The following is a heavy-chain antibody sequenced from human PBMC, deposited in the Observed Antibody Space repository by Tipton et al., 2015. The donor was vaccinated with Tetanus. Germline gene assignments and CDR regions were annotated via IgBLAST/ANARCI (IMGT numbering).Heavy chain of an antibody. Sequence: TLSLTCSVSGDSISSYYWSWIRQPPGKGLEWIGYTHDSGKTNTNPSLQSRVSISVDTSKNQFSLELNSVTAADTAVYYCARRGGDFLTGYYDSWGQGTLVTVSS. CDR3: ARRGGDFLTGYYDS. D-gene: IGHD3-9*01. CDR1: GDSISSYY. J-gene: IGHJ4*02. V-gene: IGHV4-59*08. CDR2: THDSGKT.